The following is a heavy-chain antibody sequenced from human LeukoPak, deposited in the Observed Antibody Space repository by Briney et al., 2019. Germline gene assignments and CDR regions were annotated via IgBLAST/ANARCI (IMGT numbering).Heavy chain of an antibody. CDR2: ISGSGART. CDR1: GFTFSSYA. Sequence: GGSLRLSCAASGFTFSSYAMNWVRQAPGKGLEWVSSISGSGARTDHADSVKGRFTISRDNSKNTLYLQMNSLRAEDTAVYYCAKRDGYNSGGFDYWGQGTLVTVSS. V-gene: IGHV3-23*01. J-gene: IGHJ4*02. CDR3: AKRDGYNSGGFDY. D-gene: IGHD5-24*01.